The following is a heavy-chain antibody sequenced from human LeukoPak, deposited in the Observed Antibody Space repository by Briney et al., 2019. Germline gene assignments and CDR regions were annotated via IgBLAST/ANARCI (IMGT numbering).Heavy chain of an antibody. CDR1: GDPITLYY. Sequence: SETLSLTCTVSGDPITLYYWNWIRQVPGKGLEWIGHIHDSGTTHYNPSLKSRVTISVDTSKNQLSVKLNSVTAADTAVYYCAREQLAQGFDYWGQGTLVTVSS. CDR3: AREQLAQGFDY. V-gene: IGHV4-59*01. J-gene: IGHJ4*02. D-gene: IGHD6-6*01. CDR2: IHDSGTT.